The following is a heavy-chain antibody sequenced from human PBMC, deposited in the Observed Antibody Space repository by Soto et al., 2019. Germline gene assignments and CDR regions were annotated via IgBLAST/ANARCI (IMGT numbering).Heavy chain of an antibody. V-gene: IGHV1-3*01. J-gene: IGHJ4*02. D-gene: IGHD5-12*01. CDR2: INAGNGNT. CDR3: ARDDWEYSGYDSNPKFDY. CDR1: GYTFTSYA. Sequence: ASVKVSCKASGYTFTSYAMHWVRQAPGQRLEWMGWINAGNGNTKYSQKLKGRVTMTTDTSTSTAYMELRSLRSDDTAVYYCARDDWEYSGYDSNPKFDYWGQGTLVTVSS.